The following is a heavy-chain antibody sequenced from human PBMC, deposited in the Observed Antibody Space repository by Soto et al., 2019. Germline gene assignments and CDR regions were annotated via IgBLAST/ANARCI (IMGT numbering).Heavy chain of an antibody. Sequence: GGSLRLSCAASGFTFSSYAMSWVRQAPGKGLEWVSAISGSGGSTYYADSVKGRFTISRDNSKNTLYLQMNSLRAEDTAVYYCAKAGLCSGGSCYSYYYYYMDVWGKGTTVTVSS. CDR3: AKAGLCSGGSCYSYYYYYMDV. CDR1: GFTFSSYA. CDR2: ISGSGGST. D-gene: IGHD2-15*01. J-gene: IGHJ6*03. V-gene: IGHV3-23*01.